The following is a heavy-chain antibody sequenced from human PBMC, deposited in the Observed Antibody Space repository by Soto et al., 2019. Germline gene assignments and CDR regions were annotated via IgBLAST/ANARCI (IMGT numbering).Heavy chain of an antibody. CDR1: GGTFSSYT. CDR2: IIPILGIA. V-gene: IGHV1-69*02. Sequence: GASVKVSCKASGGTFSSYTISWVRQAPGQGLEWMGRIIPILGIANYAQKFQGRVTITADKSTSTAYMELSSLRSEDTAVYYCARRRDGYNFSYFDYWGQGTLVTVSS. D-gene: IGHD5-12*01. CDR3: ARRRDGYNFSYFDY. J-gene: IGHJ4*02.